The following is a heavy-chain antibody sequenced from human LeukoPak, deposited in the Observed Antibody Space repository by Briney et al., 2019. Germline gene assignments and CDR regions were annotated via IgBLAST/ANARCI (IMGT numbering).Heavy chain of an antibody. V-gene: IGHV4-59*01. CDR3: ARAGHGYGYYYYMDV. D-gene: IGHD5-18*01. CDR1: GGSISSYY. CDR2: IYYSGST. J-gene: IGHJ6*03. Sequence: PSETLSLTCTVSGGSISSYYWSWIRQPPGKGLEWIGYIYYSGSTNYNPSLKSRVTISVDTSKNQFSLKLSSVTAADTAVYYCARAGHGYGYYYYMDVWGKGTTVTVSS.